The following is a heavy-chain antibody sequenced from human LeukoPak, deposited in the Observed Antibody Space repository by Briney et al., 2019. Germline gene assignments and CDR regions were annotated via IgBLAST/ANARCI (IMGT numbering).Heavy chain of an antibody. D-gene: IGHD1-1*01. V-gene: IGHV3-74*01. CDR2: INSDGSST. Sequence: PGGSLRLSCAASGXTFSSYWMHWVRQAPGKGLMWVSRINSDGSSTNYADSVKGRFTISRDNAKNTLYLQMNSLRAEDTAVYYCSRGVPRWFDPWGQGTLVTVSS. CDR1: GXTFSSYW. CDR3: SRGVPRWFDP. J-gene: IGHJ5*02.